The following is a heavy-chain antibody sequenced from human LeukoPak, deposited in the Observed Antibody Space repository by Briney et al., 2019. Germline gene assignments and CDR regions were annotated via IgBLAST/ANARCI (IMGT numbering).Heavy chain of an antibody. J-gene: IGHJ3*02. CDR2: INHSGST. Sequence: SETLSLTCAVYGGSFSGYYWSWIRQPPGKGLEWIGEINHSGSTNYNPSLKSRVTISVDTSKNQFSLKLSSVTAADTAVYYCARSIAASDAFDIWGQGKMVTVSS. D-gene: IGHD6-6*01. V-gene: IGHV4-34*01. CDR1: GGSFSGYY. CDR3: ARSIAASDAFDI.